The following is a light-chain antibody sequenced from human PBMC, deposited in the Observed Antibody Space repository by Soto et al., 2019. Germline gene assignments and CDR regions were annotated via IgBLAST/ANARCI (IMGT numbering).Light chain of an antibody. J-gene: IGKJ2*01. CDR3: QKYNSAPYT. Sequence: DIQMTQSPSSLSASVGDRGTITCRASQGISNYLAWYRQKPGKVPKLLIYAASTLQSGDPSRFSGSGSGTDFTLTISSLQPEHVATYYCQKYNSAPYTFGQGTKLEIK. CDR1: QGISNY. V-gene: IGKV1-27*01. CDR2: AAS.